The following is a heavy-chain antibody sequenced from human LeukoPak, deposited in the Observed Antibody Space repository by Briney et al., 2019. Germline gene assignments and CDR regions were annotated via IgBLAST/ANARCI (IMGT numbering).Heavy chain of an antibody. V-gene: IGHV5-51*01. D-gene: IGHD3-22*01. Sequence: GESLKISCKGSGYSFTSYWFGWVRQTPGKGLGWMGIIYPGDSDTRYCPSFQGQVTISADKSISTAYLQWSSLKASDTAMYYCARRTDSSGPLDAFDIWGQGTTVTVSS. CDR2: IYPGDSDT. CDR3: ARRTDSSGPLDAFDI. J-gene: IGHJ3*02. CDR1: GYSFTSYW.